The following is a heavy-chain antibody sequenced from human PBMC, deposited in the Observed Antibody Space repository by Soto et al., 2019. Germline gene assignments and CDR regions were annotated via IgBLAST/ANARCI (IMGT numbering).Heavy chain of an antibody. CDR2: IWHDGSDI. CDR1: GFTFSRDV. J-gene: IGHJ6*02. V-gene: IGHV3-33*01. D-gene: IGHD5-18*01. Sequence: QVQLMESGGGVVQPGRSLRLSCGASGFTFSRDVMHWVRQAPGKGLEWVALIWHDGSDISYGDFVKGRFTISRDNSKNTLYLEMNSLRADDTAVYYCARNLDDTATNYAMDVWGHGTTVIVSS. CDR3: ARNLDDTATNYAMDV.